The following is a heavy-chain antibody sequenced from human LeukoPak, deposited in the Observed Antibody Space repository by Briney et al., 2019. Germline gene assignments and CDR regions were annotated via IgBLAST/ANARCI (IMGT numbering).Heavy chain of an antibody. CDR3: ARGYDILTGYYMPGA. J-gene: IGHJ5*02. CDR1: GFTFSSYS. Sequence: NPGGSLRLSCAASGFTFSSYSMNWVRQAPGKGLEWVSSISSSSSYIYYADSVKGRFTISRDNAKNSLYLQMNSLRAEDTAVYYCARGYDILTGYYMPGAWGQGTLVAVSS. D-gene: IGHD3-9*01. CDR2: ISSSSSYI. V-gene: IGHV3-21*01.